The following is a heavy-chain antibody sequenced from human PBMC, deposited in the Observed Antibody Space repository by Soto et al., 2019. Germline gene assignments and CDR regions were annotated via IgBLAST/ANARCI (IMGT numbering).Heavy chain of an antibody. Sequence: LSLTCTVSGGSIISSTYYWGWIRQPPGKGLEWIGSTYYSGSANYNPSLKSRVTISVDTSKNQFSLKLSSVTAADTAVYYCARHGDFWSGSQGYNWFDPWGQGTLVTVSS. CDR1: GGSIISSTYY. J-gene: IGHJ5*02. D-gene: IGHD3-3*01. CDR2: TYYSGSA. CDR3: ARHGDFWSGSQGYNWFDP. V-gene: IGHV4-39*01.